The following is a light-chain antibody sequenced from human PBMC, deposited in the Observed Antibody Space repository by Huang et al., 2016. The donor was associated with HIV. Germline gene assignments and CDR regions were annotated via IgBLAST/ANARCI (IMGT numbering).Light chain of an antibody. J-gene: IGKJ5*01. CDR1: QSLLHSNGKTF. V-gene: IGKV2-29*02. Sequence: DVVLTQTPLSLPVTPGQPASISCKSSQSLLHSNGKTFLYWYLQKAVQAPQLLIYEVSSRFSGVPDRFSGSGSGTEFTLRISRVEAEDIGVYYCMQGVHLPITFGQGTRLEIK. CDR3: MQGVHLPIT. CDR2: EVS.